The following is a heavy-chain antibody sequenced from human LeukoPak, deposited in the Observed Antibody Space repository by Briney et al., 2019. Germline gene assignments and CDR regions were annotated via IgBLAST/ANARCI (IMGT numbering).Heavy chain of an antibody. D-gene: IGHD3-9*01. V-gene: IGHV4-38-2*01. CDR2: ICHSGST. CDR1: GYSLSSGYY. Sequence: SETLSLTCAVSGYSLSSGYYWGWIRQPPGKGLEWSGIICHSGSTYYNPSLKSRVTISVDTSKNQFSLKLSSVTAADTAVYYCARVGILTGYKGINWFDPWGQGTLVTVSS. J-gene: IGHJ5*02. CDR3: ARVGILTGYKGINWFDP.